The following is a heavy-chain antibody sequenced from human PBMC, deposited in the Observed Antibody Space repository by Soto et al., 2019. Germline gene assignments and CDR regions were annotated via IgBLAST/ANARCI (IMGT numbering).Heavy chain of an antibody. CDR1: GGTFSSYT. D-gene: IGHD2-15*01. V-gene: IGHV1-69*02. CDR3: ARVGLCSGGSCYPGMDV. J-gene: IGHJ6*03. CDR2: IIPILGIA. Sequence: SVKVSCKASGGTFSSYTISWVRQAPGQGLEWMGRIIPILGIANYAQKFQGRVTVTADKSTSTAYMELSSLRSEDTAVYYCARVGLCSGGSCYPGMDVWGKGTTVTVSS.